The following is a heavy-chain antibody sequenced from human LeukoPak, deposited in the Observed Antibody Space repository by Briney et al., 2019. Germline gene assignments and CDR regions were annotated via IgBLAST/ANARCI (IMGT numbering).Heavy chain of an antibody. CDR3: ARDRFTYGDYGRVFDY. V-gene: IGHV3-7*01. CDR1: GFTFSSYW. J-gene: IGHJ4*02. D-gene: IGHD4-17*01. CDR2: IKQDGSEK. Sequence: PGGSLRLSCAVSGFTFSSYWMSWVRQAPGKGLEWVANIKQDGSEKNYVDSVKGRFTISRDTAKNSLYLQMNSLRAEDTAVYYCARDRFTYGDYGRVFDYWGQGTLVTVSS.